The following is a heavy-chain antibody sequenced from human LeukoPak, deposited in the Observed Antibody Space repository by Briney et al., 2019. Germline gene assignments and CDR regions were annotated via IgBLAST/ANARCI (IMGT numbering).Heavy chain of an antibody. Sequence: GGSLRLSCAASGFTFSNSAMSWVRQAPGKGLEWVSAIGGSGDSAFYADSVKGRFTVSRDNSKSTLNLQMNSLSAEDTALYYCAQGRWSANSAISYWGQGTKVTVSS. V-gene: IGHV3-23*01. CDR3: AQGRWSANSAISY. CDR1: GFTFSNSA. J-gene: IGHJ4*02. D-gene: IGHD1-26*01. CDR2: IGGSGDSA.